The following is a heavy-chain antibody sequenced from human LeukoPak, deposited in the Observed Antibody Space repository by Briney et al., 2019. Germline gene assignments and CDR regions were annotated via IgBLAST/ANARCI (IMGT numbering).Heavy chain of an antibody. CDR1: GGSISSSTYY. J-gene: IGHJ4*02. Sequence: SETLSLTCTVSGGSISSSTYYGGWIRQPPGKGLEWIGSIFYSGNTYYNPSLKSRVTISIDTSKNQFSLKLSSVTAADTAVYYCARANGYGLLDCWGQGTLVTVSS. V-gene: IGHV4-39*07. CDR3: ARANGYGLLDC. CDR2: IFYSGNT. D-gene: IGHD5-18*01.